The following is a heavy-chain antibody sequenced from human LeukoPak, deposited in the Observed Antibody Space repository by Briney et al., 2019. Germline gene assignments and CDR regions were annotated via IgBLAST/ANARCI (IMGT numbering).Heavy chain of an antibody. Sequence: SETLSLTCTVSGGSISSGDYYWSWIRQPPGKGLEWIGYIYYSGSTYYNPSPKSRVTISVDTSKNQFSLKLSSATAADTAVYYCARGIYGSGSYYNGWGQGTLVTVSS. CDR2: IYYSGST. CDR3: ARGIYGSGSYYNG. CDR1: GGSISSGDYY. J-gene: IGHJ4*02. V-gene: IGHV4-30-4*01. D-gene: IGHD3-10*01.